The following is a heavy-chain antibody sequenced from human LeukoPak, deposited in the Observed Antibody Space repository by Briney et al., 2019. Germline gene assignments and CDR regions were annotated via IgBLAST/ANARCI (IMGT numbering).Heavy chain of an antibody. D-gene: IGHD6-13*01. Sequence: GGSLRLSCAASGFTFSSYAMSWVRQAPGKGLEWVSAISGSGGSTYYADSVKGRFTISRDNSKNTLYLQMNSLRAEDTAVYYCARALGQAAAGIMVYWGQGTLVTVSS. CDR3: ARALGQAAAGIMVY. V-gene: IGHV3-23*01. CDR1: GFTFSSYA. CDR2: ISGSGGST. J-gene: IGHJ4*02.